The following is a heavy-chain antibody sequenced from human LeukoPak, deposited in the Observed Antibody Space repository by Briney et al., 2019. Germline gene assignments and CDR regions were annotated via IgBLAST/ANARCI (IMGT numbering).Heavy chain of an antibody. CDR1: RGTFSSYA. CDR3: ARGYFDWLHYGMDV. CDR2: IIPIFGTA. D-gene: IGHD3-9*01. V-gene: IGHV1-69*13. J-gene: IGHJ6*02. Sequence: SVTVSCTASRGTFSSYAISWARQAPGQGLEWMGGIIPIFGTANYAQKFQGRVTITADESTSTAYMELSSLRSEDTAVYYCARGYFDWLHYGMDVWGQGTTVTVSS.